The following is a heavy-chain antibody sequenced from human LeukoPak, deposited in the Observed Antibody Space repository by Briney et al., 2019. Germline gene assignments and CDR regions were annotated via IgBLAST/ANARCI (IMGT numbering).Heavy chain of an antibody. CDR1: GGSLSGYY. D-gene: IGHD4-17*01. V-gene: IGHV4-34*01. CDR2: IHHDGRT. CDR3: ARDVVPRDYGDTLNAYDL. Sequence: PSETLSLTCAVSGGSLSGYYWSWIRQSPGKGLEWMGDIHHDGRTKYTSSFKSRITIFLVSSKNEVSLRLSPVTPADTALYFCARDVVPRDYGDTLNAYDLWGQGTMVTVS. J-gene: IGHJ3*01.